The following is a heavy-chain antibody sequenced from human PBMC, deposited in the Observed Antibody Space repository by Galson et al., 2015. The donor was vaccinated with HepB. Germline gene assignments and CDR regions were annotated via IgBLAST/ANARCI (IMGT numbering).Heavy chain of an antibody. V-gene: IGHV3-11*06. CDR2: ISSSSSYT. CDR3: ARGGEKRFGVCGGSCYSDY. J-gene: IGHJ4*02. CDR1: GFTFSDYY. D-gene: IGHD2-15*01. Sequence: SLRLSCAASGFTFSDYYMSWIRQAPGKGLEWVSYISSSSSYTNYADSVKGRFTISRDNAKNSLYLQMNSLRAEDTAVYYCARGGEKRFGVCGGSCYSDYWGQGTLVTVSS.